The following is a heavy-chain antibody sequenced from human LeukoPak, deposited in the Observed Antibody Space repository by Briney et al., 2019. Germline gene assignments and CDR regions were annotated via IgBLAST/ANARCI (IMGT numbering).Heavy chain of an antibody. D-gene: IGHD3-22*01. Sequence: PGGSLRLSCTASGFTFSSYEMNWVRQAPGKGLEWVSYISSSGSTIYYADSMKGRFTISRDNAKNSLYLQMNSLRAEDTAVYYCARGYDSSGYYVNCFDPWGQGTLVTVSS. CDR1: GFTFSSYE. J-gene: IGHJ5*02. CDR2: ISSSGSTI. CDR3: ARGYDSSGYYVNCFDP. V-gene: IGHV3-48*03.